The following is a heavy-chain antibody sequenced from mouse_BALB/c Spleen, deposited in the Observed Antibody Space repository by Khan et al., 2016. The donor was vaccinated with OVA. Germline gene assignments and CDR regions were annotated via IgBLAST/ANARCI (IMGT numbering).Heavy chain of an antibody. CDR1: GYSITSGYA. V-gene: IGHV3-2*02. CDR2: ISYSGGT. J-gene: IGHJ2*01. CDR3: ARGNYYGYYFDY. D-gene: IGHD1-1*01. Sequence: EVKLEESGPGLVKPSQSLSLTCTVTGYSITSGYAWNWIRQFPGNKLEWMGYISYSGGTSYNPSLKSRISLTRDTSKNQFFLQLNSVTTEDTATYYCARGNYYGYYFDYWGQGTTLTVSS.